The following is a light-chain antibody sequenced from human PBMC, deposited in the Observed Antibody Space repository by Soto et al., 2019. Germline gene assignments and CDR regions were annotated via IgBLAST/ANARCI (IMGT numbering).Light chain of an antibody. CDR1: QSVCSN. V-gene: IGKV3-15*01. J-gene: IGKJ3*01. Sequence: EIVMTQSPATLSVSPGERATLSCRASQSVCSNLAWYQQKPGQAPRLLIYGASTRATGIPARFSGSGSGTEFTLTISSLQSEDFAVYYCQQYNNWPLFTFGPGTKVDIK. CDR3: QQYNNWPLFT. CDR2: GAS.